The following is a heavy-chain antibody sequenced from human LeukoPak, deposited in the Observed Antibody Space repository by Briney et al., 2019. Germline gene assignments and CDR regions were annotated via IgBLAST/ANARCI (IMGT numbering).Heavy chain of an antibody. CDR2: IIPIFGTA. Sequence: SVKVCCKASGGTFSSYAISWVRQAPGQGLEWMGGIIPIFGTANYAQKFQGRVTITADESTSTAYMELSSLRSEDTAVYYCARESSSGSVFFDYWGQGTLVTVSS. D-gene: IGHD3-22*01. V-gene: IGHV1-69*13. J-gene: IGHJ4*02. CDR3: ARESSSGSVFFDY. CDR1: GGTFSSYA.